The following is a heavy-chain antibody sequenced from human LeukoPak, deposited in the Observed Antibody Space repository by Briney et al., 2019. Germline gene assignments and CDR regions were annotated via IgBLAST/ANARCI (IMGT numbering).Heavy chain of an antibody. CDR3: ASDFHSNNHYKY. CDR1: GFTFSTYW. D-gene: IGHD4-11*01. CDR2: INGDGTRT. J-gene: IGHJ4*02. Sequence: QPGGSLRLSCAASGFTFSTYWMHWVRQAPGKGLVWVSQINGDGTRTTYADSVKGRFTISRDNSKNTLYLQLNSLRAEDTAVYYCASDFHSNNHYKYWGQGTLVTVSS. V-gene: IGHV3-74*01.